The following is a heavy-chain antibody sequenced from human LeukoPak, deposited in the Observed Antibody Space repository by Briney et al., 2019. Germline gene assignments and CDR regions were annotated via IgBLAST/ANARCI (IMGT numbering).Heavy chain of an antibody. CDR3: ARGGYSGSYYRFS. V-gene: IGHV3-74*01. CDR2: TSKDGSDT. Sequence: GGSLRLSCAASGFTFSSYWMHWVRQAPGKGPEWLSRTSKDGSDTFYADAAKGRFTASRDNAKNTVYLQVTNVRPEDTALYFCARGGYSGSYYRFSWGQGTLVTVAS. D-gene: IGHD6-25*01. CDR1: GFTFSSYW. J-gene: IGHJ4*02.